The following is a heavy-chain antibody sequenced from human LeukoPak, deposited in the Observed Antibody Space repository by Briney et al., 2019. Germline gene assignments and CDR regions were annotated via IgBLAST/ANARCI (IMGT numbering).Heavy chain of an antibody. CDR3: ASQSSGSSTRAPDF. D-gene: IGHD1-26*01. CDR1: GVAFSSFS. V-gene: IGHV3-48*04. CDR2: ISSSSRSK. J-gene: IGHJ4*02. Sequence: GGSLRLSCETSGVAFSSFSLNWVRQAPGKGLEWLSYISSSSRSKYYADSVKGRFIVSRDNAKNSLYLQMDSLRAEDTALYYCASQSSGSSTRAPDFWGQGTLVTVSS.